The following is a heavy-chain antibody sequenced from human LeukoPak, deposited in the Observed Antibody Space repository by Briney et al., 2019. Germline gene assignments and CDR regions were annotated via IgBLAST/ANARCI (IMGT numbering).Heavy chain of an antibody. J-gene: IGHJ6*03. D-gene: IGHD1-26*01. CDR1: GYTLSAYG. CDR2: ISAHNGNT. Sequence: ASVRVSCKASGYTLSAYGINWVRQAPGQGLEWTGWISAHNGNTHYAQNLKGRLTMTTDSSTNTAYLDLRSLTSDDTAVYYCARGVGSRGRGGDQYYYMYVWGKGTTVTVSS. V-gene: IGHV1-18*01. CDR3: ARGVGSRGRGGDQYYYMYV.